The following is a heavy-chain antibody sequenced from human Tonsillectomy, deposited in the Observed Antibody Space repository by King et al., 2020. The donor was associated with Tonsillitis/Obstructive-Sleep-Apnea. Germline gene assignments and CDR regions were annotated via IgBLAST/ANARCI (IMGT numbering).Heavy chain of an antibody. D-gene: IGHD4-11*01. V-gene: IGHV3-9*01. CDR3: AKDIWTTLGYYYMAV. CDR1: GFALDDFA. Sequence: VQLVESGGGLVQPGRSLRLSCAASGFALDDFAMHWVRQAPGKGLEWVSGINWNSDNIGYADSVKGRFTISRDNAKNSLYLQMNSLRSEDTALYYCAKDIWTTLGYYYMAVWGKGTTVTVSS. CDR2: INWNSDNI. J-gene: IGHJ6*03.